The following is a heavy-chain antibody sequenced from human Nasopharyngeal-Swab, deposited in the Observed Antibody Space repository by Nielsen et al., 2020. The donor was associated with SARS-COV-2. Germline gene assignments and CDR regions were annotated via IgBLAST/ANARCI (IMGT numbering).Heavy chain of an antibody. CDR3: ARGYYDFWSGYYEYYYGMDV. J-gene: IGHJ6*02. Sequence: SETLSLTCTVSGVSISSYYWSWIRQPPGKGLEWIGYIYYSGSTNYNPSLKSRVTISVDTSKNQFSLKLSSVTAADTAVYYCARGYYDFWSGYYEYYYGMDVWGQGTTVTVSS. CDR2: IYYSGST. V-gene: IGHV4-59*01. CDR1: GVSISSYY. D-gene: IGHD3-3*01.